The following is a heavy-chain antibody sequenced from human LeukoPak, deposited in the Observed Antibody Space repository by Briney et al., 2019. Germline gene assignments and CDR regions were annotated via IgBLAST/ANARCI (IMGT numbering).Heavy chain of an antibody. CDR1: GFTFSSYN. V-gene: IGHV3-21*01. D-gene: IGHD3-10*01. CDR3: ARGRVAGFGELLDY. Sequence: GGSLRLSCAASGFTFSSYNMNWVRQAPGKGLEWVSCISSSSNYINYADSVKGRFTISRDNAKNSLYLQMNSLRAEDTAVYYCARGRVAGFGELLDYWGQGTLVTVSS. CDR2: ISSSSNYI. J-gene: IGHJ4*02.